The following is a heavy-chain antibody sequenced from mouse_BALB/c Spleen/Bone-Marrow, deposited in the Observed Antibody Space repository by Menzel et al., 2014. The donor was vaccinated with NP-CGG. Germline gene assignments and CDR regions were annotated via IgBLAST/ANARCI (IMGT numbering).Heavy chain of an antibody. CDR3: ARWGITLAY. CDR2: INPSNGRT. J-gene: IGHJ3*01. CDR1: GYTFTSYW. V-gene: IGHV1S81*02. D-gene: IGHD2-4*01. Sequence: QVHVKQSGAELVRPGASVKLSCKASGYTFTSYWMHWVKQRPGQGLEWIGEINPSNGRTNYNEKFKSKATLTVDKSSSTAYMQLSSLTSEDSAVYYCARWGITLAYWGQGTLVTVSA.